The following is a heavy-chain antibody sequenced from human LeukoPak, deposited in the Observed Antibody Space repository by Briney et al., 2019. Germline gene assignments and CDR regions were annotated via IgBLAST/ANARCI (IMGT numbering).Heavy chain of an antibody. V-gene: IGHV3-21*01. CDR1: GFTFSSYS. D-gene: IGHD5-24*01. CDR3: AREMATSKEDAFDI. Sequence: KPGGSLRLSCAASGFTFSSYSMNWVRQAPGKGLEWVSSISSSSSYIYYADSVKGRFTISRDNAKNPLYLQMNSLRAEDTAVYYCAREMATSKEDAFDIWGQGTMVTVSS. CDR2: ISSSSSYI. J-gene: IGHJ3*02.